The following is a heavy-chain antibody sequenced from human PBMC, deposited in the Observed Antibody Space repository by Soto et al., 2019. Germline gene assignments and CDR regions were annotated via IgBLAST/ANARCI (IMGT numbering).Heavy chain of an antibody. CDR2: SIPIFGTA. V-gene: IGHV1-69*06. CDR3: SRDPVYADQGAFDM. Sequence: SVKVSCKASGGTFSSYAISWVRQAPGQGLEWMGGSIPIFGTANYAQKFQGRVTITADKSTSTAYMELSSLRSEDTAVYYCSRDPVYADQGAFDMWAQETMVTVSS. J-gene: IGHJ3*02. D-gene: IGHD1-20*01. CDR1: GGTFSSYA.